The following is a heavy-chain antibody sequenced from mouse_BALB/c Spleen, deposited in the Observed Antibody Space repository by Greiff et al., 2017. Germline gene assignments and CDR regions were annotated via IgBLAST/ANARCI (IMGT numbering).Heavy chain of an antibody. CDR2: IRNKANGYTT. D-gene: IGHD2-12*01. Sequence: EVQVVESGGGLVQPGGSLRLSCATSGFTFTDYYMSWVRQPPGKALEWLGFIRNKANGYTTEYSASVKGRFTISRDNSQSILYLQMNTLRAEDSATYYCARVYDYFDYWGQGTTLTVSA. CDR1: GFTFTDYY. J-gene: IGHJ2*01. CDR3: ARVYDYFDY. V-gene: IGHV7-3*02.